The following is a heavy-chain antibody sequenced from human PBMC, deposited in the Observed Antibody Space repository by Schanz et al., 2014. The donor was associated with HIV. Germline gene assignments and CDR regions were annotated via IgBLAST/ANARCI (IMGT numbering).Heavy chain of an antibody. J-gene: IGHJ4*02. D-gene: IGHD3-10*01. CDR1: GYTFNTYD. CDR3: ARDQNVISMVRGVMGGVDY. CDR2: MNPSTGNS. V-gene: IGHV1-8*01. Sequence: QVQLVQSGAEVREPGASVKVSCKASGYTFNTYDINWVRQAPGQGLEWMGWMNPSTGNSGYAQMFQVRVTMTRDTSISTAYMELRRLRSDDTAVYYCARDQNVISMVRGVMGGVDYWGQGTLVTVSS.